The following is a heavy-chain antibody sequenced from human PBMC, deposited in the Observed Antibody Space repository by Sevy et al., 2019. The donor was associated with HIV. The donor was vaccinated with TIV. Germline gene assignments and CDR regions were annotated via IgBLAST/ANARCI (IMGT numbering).Heavy chain of an antibody. D-gene: IGHD6-19*01. Sequence: ASLKVSCKASGGTFSSYGISWVRQAPGQGLEWMGGIIPILGTVNYAQKFQGRVTITADESTKTAYMELSSLRSEDTAVYYCARGGDNGWYYFDYWGQETLVTVSS. CDR3: ARGGDNGWYYFDY. CDR1: GGTFSSYG. CDR2: IIPILGTV. V-gene: IGHV1-69*13. J-gene: IGHJ4*02.